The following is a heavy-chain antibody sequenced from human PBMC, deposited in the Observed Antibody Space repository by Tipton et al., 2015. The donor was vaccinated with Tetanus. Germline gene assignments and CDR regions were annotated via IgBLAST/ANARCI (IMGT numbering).Heavy chain of an antibody. CDR2: INPDSGGT. V-gene: IGHV1-2*02. CDR3: ARDSYVTGTTSHFDV. D-gene: IGHD1-7*01. J-gene: IGHJ4*02. CDR1: GYTFTNYG. Sequence: QLVQSGPEVKEPGASVKVSCKAFGYTFTNYGIHWVRQAPGQGLEWLGWINPDSGGTKYTQNFQGRVTMTRDTPTTTVYLELTSLKSDDTAVYYGARDSYVTGTTSHFDVWGQGSLVNVSS.